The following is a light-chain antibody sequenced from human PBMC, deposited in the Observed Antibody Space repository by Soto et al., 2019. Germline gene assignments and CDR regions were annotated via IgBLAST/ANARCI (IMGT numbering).Light chain of an antibody. V-gene: IGLV1-40*01. Sequence: QSVRTPPPSVSGAPGQRVPVSCSGRSSNLGAGYDVHWYRQLPGTAPNVLIFCTSTRPSWVPALFSGSKSGTSASLAITGLQGEDEASYYCQSYDSSLSDSGWVFGGGTQLTVL. CDR1: SSNLGAGYD. CDR3: QSYDSSLSDSGWV. J-gene: IGLJ3*02. CDR2: CTS.